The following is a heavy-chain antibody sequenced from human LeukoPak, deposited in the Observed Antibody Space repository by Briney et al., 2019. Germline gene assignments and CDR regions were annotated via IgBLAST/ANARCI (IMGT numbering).Heavy chain of an antibody. CDR2: INPNSGET. V-gene: IGHV1-2*02. D-gene: IGHD4-11*01. J-gene: IGHJ4*02. Sequence: ASVTVSCKTSGYTLTDYYIHWVRQAPGQGLEWMGWINPNSGETNSAQKFQGRVTMTGDSSISTAYMELSRVTSDDTAVYYCARDRDYSNTERGFDFWGQGTLVTVSS. CDR3: ARDRDYSNTERGFDF. CDR1: GYTLTDYY.